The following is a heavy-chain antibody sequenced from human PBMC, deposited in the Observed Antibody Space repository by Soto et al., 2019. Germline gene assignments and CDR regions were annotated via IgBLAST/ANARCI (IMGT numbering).Heavy chain of an antibody. CDR1: GYTFTSYY. CDR3: ARVSGVVPYYFDY. J-gene: IGHJ4*02. V-gene: IGHV1-46*01. D-gene: IGHD3-3*01. CDR2: FNPASTST. Sequence: ASVKVSCKASGYTFTSYYMHWLRQAPGQGLEWMGFFNPASTSTNYAQKLQGRVTMTTDTSTSTAYMELRSLRSDDTAVYYCARVSGVVPYYFDYWGQRTLVTVSS.